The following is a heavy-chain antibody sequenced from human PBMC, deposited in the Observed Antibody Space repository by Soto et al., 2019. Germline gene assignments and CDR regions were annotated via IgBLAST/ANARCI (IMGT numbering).Heavy chain of an antibody. CDR3: ARDIHKYNWNYVGAFGI. V-gene: IGHV1-18*01. CDR1: GYTFTSYG. Sequence: ASVKVSCKASGYTFTSYGISWVRQAPGQGLEWMGWISAYNGNTNYAQKLQGRVTMTTDTSTSTAYMELRSLRSDDTAVYYCARDIHKYNWNYVGAFGIWGQGTMVTVSS. CDR2: ISAYNGNT. D-gene: IGHD1-7*01. J-gene: IGHJ3*02.